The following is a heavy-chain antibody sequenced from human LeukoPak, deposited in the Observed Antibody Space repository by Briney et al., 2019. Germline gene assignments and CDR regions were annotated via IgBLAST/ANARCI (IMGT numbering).Heavy chain of an antibody. D-gene: IGHD3-9*01. J-gene: IGHJ4*02. V-gene: IGHV3-23*01. CDR3: VKARYFDWELNFDY. CDR1: GFTFSGYA. Sequence: GGSLRLSCAASGFTFSGYAITWVRQAPGKGLEWVSGISGSGGSTYYADSVKGRFTISRDNSKNTLYLQMNNLRGEDTAAYYCVKARYFDWELNFDYWGQGALVTVSS. CDR2: ISGSGGST.